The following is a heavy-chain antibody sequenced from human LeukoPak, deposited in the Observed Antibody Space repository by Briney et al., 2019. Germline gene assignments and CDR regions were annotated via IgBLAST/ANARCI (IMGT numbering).Heavy chain of an antibody. CDR2: IYYSGST. Sequence: SETLSLTCTVSGGSISTDNYYWSWIRQPPGKGLEWIGYIYYSGSTNYNPSLKSRVTISVDTSKNQFSLKLSSVTAADTAVYYCARGPFITGTTSPTDDNWFDPWGQGTLVTVSS. CDR1: GGSISTDNYY. J-gene: IGHJ5*02. CDR3: ARGPFITGTTSPTDDNWFDP. V-gene: IGHV4-61*01. D-gene: IGHD1-20*01.